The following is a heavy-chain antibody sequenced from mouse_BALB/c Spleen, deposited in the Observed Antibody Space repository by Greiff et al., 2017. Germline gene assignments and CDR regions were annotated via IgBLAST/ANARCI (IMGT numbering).Heavy chain of an antibody. J-gene: IGHJ2*01. CDR2: IWAGGST. V-gene: IGHV2-9*02. CDR3: ARDGDYYGSSYYFDY. Sequence: VQLVESGPGLVAPSQSLSITCTVSGFSLTSYGVHWVRQPPGKGLEWLGVIWAGGSTNYNSALMSRLSISKDNSKSQVFLKMNSLQTDDTAMYYCARDGDYYGSSYYFDYWGQGTTLTVSS. D-gene: IGHD1-1*01. CDR1: GFSLTSYG.